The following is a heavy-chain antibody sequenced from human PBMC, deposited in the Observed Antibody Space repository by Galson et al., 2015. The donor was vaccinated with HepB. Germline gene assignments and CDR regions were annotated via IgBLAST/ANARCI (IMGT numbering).Heavy chain of an antibody. CDR3: ARGEGGYSGYEVSQDY. CDR2: ISAYNGNT. CDR1: GYTFTSYG. Sequence: SVKVSCKASGYTFTSYGISWVRQAPGQGLEWMGWISAYNGNTNYAQKLQGRVAMTTDTSTSTAYMELRSLRSDDTAVYYCARGEGGYSGYEVSQDYWGQGTLVTVSS. V-gene: IGHV1-18*04. J-gene: IGHJ4*02. D-gene: IGHD5-12*01.